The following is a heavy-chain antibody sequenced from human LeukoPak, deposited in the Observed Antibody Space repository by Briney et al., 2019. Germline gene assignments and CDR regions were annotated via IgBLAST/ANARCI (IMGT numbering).Heavy chain of an antibody. J-gene: IGHJ4*02. D-gene: IGHD1-1*01. CDR2: IYSGGHT. V-gene: IGHV3-53*01. CDR3: ARTGNPATGDY. Sequence: GGSLELSCAASGLPVSSNYMRWGRQAPGKGREGVAVIYSGGHTYYVDSVKGLFTISRDNSKNTLYLQMTTLRAEATAVYYCARTGNPATGDYWGQGTLVTVSS. CDR1: GLPVSSNY.